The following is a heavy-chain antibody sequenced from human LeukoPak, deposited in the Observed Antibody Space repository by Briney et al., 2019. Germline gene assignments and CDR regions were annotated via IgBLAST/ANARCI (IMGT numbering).Heavy chain of an antibody. Sequence: GASVKVSCKASGGTFSNYATSWVRQAPGQGLEWMGRIIPILGIANYAQRFQGRVTITADKSTSTAYMELSSLRSEDTAVYYCARILYNNSYYYYGMDVWGQGTTVTVSS. V-gene: IGHV1-69*04. J-gene: IGHJ6*02. CDR2: IIPILGIA. CDR3: ARILYNNSYYYYGMDV. D-gene: IGHD4-11*01. CDR1: GGTFSNYA.